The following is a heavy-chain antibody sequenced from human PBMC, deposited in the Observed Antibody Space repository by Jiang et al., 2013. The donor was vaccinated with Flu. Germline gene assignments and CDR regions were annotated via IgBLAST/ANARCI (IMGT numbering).Heavy chain of an antibody. CDR2: IYYMGAP. CDR1: GDPISSSSYY. D-gene: IGHD6-19*01. CDR3: ARHGSGWWY. Sequence: GDPISSSSYYWGWIRQPPGKGLEWIGNIYYMGAPTTTRPLKSRVTISVDTSKNQFSLKLSSVTAADTAVYYCARHGSGWWYWGQGTLVTVSS. V-gene: IGHV4-39*01. J-gene: IGHJ4*02.